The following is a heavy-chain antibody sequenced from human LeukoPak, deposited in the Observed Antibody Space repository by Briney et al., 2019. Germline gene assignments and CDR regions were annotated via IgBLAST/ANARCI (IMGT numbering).Heavy chain of an antibody. J-gene: IGHJ6*03. CDR1: GYTFTSYG. D-gene: IGHD6-6*01. V-gene: IGHV1-18*01. CDR3: ARSAAARGYYYMDV. CDR2: ISAYNGNT. Sequence: ASVKVSCKASGYTFTSYGISWVRQAPGQGLEWMGWISAYNGNTNYAQKLQGRVTMTTDTSTITAYMELRSLRSDDTAVYYCARSAAARGYYYMDVWGKGTTVTVSS.